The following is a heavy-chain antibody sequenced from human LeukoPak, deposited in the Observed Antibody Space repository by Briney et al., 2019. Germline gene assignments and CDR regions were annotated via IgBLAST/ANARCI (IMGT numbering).Heavy chain of an antibody. J-gene: IGHJ3*02. CDR3: ARARVTTFEADAFDI. CDR2: IYYSGST. D-gene: IGHD3-16*01. CDR1: GGSFSGYY. V-gene: IGHV4-34*09. Sequence: SETLSLTCAVYGGSFSGYYWGWIRQPPGKGLEWIGYIYYSGSTYYNPSLKSRVTISVDTSKNQFSLKLSSVTAADTAVYYCARARVTTFEADAFDIWGQGTMITVSS.